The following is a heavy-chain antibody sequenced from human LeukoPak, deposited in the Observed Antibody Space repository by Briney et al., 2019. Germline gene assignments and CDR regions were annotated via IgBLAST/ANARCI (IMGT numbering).Heavy chain of an antibody. Sequence: SDTLSLTCTVSGGSISSGSYYWSWIRQPAGKGLEWIGRIYTSESTNYNPSLKSRVTISVGTSKNQFSLKLSSVTAADTAVYYCAGSIAVAGTRLAYNWFYPWGQGTLVAVSS. CDR1: GGSISSGSYY. CDR2: IYTSEST. J-gene: IGHJ5*02. D-gene: IGHD6-19*01. CDR3: AGSIAVAGTRLAYNWFYP. V-gene: IGHV4-61*02.